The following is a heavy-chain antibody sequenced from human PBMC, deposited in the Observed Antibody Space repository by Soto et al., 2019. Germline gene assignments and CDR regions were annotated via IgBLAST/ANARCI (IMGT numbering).Heavy chain of an antibody. J-gene: IGHJ4*02. CDR1: GFTFRSYW. CDR2: INSDGSST. V-gene: IGHV3-74*01. Sequence: EVQLVESGEGLVQPGGSLRLSCAASGFTFRSYWMQWVRQAPGKGLVWVSWINSDGSSTSYADSVKGRFTISRDNAKNTLYLQMNSLRAEDTAVYYCASGGSSLNFDSWGQGTLVTVSS. D-gene: IGHD6-6*01. CDR3: ASGGSSLNFDS.